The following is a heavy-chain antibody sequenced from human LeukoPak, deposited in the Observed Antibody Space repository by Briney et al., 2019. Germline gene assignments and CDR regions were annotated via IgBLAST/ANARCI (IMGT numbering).Heavy chain of an antibody. CDR3: ARGGSGLDP. CDR1: GFTFSTYS. CDR2: INTDGSNT. V-gene: IGHV3-74*01. Sequence: GGSLRLSCAASGFTFSTYSMNWVRQAPGKGLVWVSHINTDGSNTRYADSVKGRFTISRDNAKNTLYLQMNSLRAEDTAVYYCARGGSGLDPWGQGTLVTVSS. D-gene: IGHD5-12*01. J-gene: IGHJ5*02.